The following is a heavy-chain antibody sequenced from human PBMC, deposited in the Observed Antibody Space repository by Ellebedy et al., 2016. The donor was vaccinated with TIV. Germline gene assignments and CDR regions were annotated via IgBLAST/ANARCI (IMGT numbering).Heavy chain of an antibody. CDR2: IYYTSST. CDR3: AKEEPFIAAAH. J-gene: IGHJ4*02. V-gene: IGHV4-59*12. CDR1: ADSISGYF. D-gene: IGHD6-25*01. Sequence: SETLSLTXTVSADSISGYFWSWVRQPPGKGLEWIGYIYYTSSTTYNPSLESRVTISVDTSKNQFSLTMNSVTAADTAVYYCAKEEPFIAAAHWGQGTLVAVSS.